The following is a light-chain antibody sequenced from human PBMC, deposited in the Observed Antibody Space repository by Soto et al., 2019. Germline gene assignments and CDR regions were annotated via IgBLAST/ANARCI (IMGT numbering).Light chain of an antibody. V-gene: IGLV1-40*01. CDR1: SSNIGAGYD. J-gene: IGLJ1*01. CDR3: KSYDSCLSGSV. CDR2: GNS. Sequence: QSVPTQPHSVSGAPGQRGTISFTGSSSNIGAGYDVHWYQQLPGTAPKPLIYGNSNRPSGFPDRFSGSKSGTSASLAITGLQAEDEADYDYKSYDSCLSGSVFGTGTKVTVL.